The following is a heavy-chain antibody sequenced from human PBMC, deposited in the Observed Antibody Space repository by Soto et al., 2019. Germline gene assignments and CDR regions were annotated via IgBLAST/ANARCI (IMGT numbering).Heavy chain of an antibody. V-gene: IGHV3-30*18. CDR2: ISYDGSNK. Sequence: QVQLVESGGGVVQPGRSLRLSCAASGFTFSSYGMHWVRQAPGKGLEWVAVISYDGSNKYYAGSVKGRFTISRDNSKNTLYLQMNSLRAEDTAVYYCAKDRVVIITEYYFDYWGQGTLVTVSS. D-gene: IGHD3-9*01. CDR1: GFTFSSYG. CDR3: AKDRVVIITEYYFDY. J-gene: IGHJ4*02.